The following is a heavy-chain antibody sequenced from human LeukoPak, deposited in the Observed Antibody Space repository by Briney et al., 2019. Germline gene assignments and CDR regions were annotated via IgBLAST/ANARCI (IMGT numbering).Heavy chain of an antibody. CDR2: IYSGGST. CDR3: ARAVAGYSSGWDYMDV. V-gene: IGHV3-66*01. D-gene: IGHD6-19*01. CDR1: GFTFSSYG. J-gene: IGHJ6*03. Sequence: GGTLRLSCAASGFTFSSYGMSWVRQAPGKGLEWVSVIYSGGSTYYADSVKGRFTISRDNSKNTLYLQMNSLRAEDTAVYYCARAVAGYSSGWDYMDVWGKGTTVTISS.